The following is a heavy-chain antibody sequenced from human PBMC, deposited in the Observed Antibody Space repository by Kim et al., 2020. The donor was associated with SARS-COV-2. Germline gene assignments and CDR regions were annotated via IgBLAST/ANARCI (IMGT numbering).Heavy chain of an antibody. Sequence: GGSLRLSCAASGFTFSSYEMNWVRQAPGKGLEWVSYISSSGSTIYYTDSVKGRFTISRDNAKNSLYLQMNSLRAEDTAVYYCARESRIEYSSDAFDIWGQGTMVTVSS. V-gene: IGHV3-48*03. CDR1: GFTFSSYE. D-gene: IGHD5-18*01. CDR2: ISSSGSTI. J-gene: IGHJ3*02. CDR3: ARESRIEYSSDAFDI.